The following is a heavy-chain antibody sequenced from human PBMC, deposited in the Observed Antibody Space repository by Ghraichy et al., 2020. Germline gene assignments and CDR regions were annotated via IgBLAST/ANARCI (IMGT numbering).Heavy chain of an antibody. CDR2: IYYSGST. J-gene: IGHJ4*02. V-gene: IGHV4-39*01. CDR3: ARQAHILTGYFPEAQIDY. Sequence: SETLSLTCTVSGGSISSSSYYWGWIRQPPGKGLEWIGTIYYSGSTYYNPSLKSRVTISVDTSKNQFSLKLSSVTAADTAVYYCARQAHILTGYFPEAQIDYWGQGTLVTVSS. D-gene: IGHD3-9*01. CDR1: GGSISSSSYY.